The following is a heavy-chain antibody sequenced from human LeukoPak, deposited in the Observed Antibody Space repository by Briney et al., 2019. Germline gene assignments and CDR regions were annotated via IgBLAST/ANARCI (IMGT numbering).Heavy chain of an antibody. J-gene: IGHJ4*02. CDR2: ISGSGGST. D-gene: IGHD2-15*01. CDR1: GFTFSSYA. V-gene: IGHV3-23*01. Sequence: QTGGSLRLSCAASGFTFSSYAMSWVRQAPGKGLEWVSAISGSGGSTYYADSVKGRFTISRDNSKNTLYLQMNSLRAEDTAVYYCAEGYCSGGSCYLFDYWGQGTLVTVSS. CDR3: AEGYCSGGSCYLFDY.